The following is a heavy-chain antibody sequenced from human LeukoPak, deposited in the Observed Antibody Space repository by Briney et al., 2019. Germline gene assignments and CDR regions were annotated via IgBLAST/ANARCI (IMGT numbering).Heavy chain of an antibody. CDR1: GGSISSYY. D-gene: IGHD2-15*01. Sequence: PSETLSLTCTVSGGSISSYYWSWIRQPPGKGLEWIGYIYYSGSTNYNPSLKGRGAISLETSKNRFSLRLSSVTAADTAVYYCVGEVTSGGNNWFDPWGQGTLVTVSS. CDR3: VGEVTSGGNNWFDP. CDR2: IYYSGST. J-gene: IGHJ5*02. V-gene: IGHV4-59*01.